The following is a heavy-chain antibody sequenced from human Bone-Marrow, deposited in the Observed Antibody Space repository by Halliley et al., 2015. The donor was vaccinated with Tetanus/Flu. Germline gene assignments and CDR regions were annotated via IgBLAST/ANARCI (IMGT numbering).Heavy chain of an antibody. D-gene: IGHD2-21*02. CDR2: IRTEAFRGAP. Sequence: SLRLSCSASGFTLRNFAVNWVRQAPGKGLEWVGFIRTEAFRGAPEYAASVEGRFTISRDDSKNIAYLTMNSLRAEDTAVYFCTRDPNVCLGGACAHYYFYGMDVWGRGTTVTVSS. V-gene: IGHV3-49*04. CDR1: GFTLRNFA. J-gene: IGHJ6*02. CDR3: TRDPNVCLGGACAHYYFYGMDV.